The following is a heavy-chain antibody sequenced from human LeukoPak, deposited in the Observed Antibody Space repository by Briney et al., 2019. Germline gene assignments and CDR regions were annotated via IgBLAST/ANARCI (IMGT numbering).Heavy chain of an antibody. V-gene: IGHV6-1*01. J-gene: IGHJ3*02. CDR3: ARGRSSAFDT. CDR1: GDSVSTNGVA. CDR2: TYYRSKWYN. Sequence: SQTLSLTCGISGDSVSTNGVAWNWIRQSPSRGLEWLGRTYYRSKWYNDYAVSVKSRITINPDTSRNQFSLQLNSVTPEDTAVHYCARGRSSAFDTWGQGTVVTVSS.